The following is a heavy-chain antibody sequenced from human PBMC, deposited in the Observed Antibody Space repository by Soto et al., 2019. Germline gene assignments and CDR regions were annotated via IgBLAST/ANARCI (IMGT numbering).Heavy chain of an antibody. D-gene: IGHD3-3*01. CDR2: ISGSGGST. CDR3: ANLRGPKRRYYYYGMDV. CDR1: GFTFSSYA. Sequence: GGSLRLSCAASGFTFSSYAMSWVRQAPGKGLEWVSAISGSGGSTYYADSVKGRFTISRDNSKNTLYLQMNSLRAEDTAVYYCANLRGPKRRYYYYGMDVWGQGTTVTVSS. V-gene: IGHV3-23*01. J-gene: IGHJ6*02.